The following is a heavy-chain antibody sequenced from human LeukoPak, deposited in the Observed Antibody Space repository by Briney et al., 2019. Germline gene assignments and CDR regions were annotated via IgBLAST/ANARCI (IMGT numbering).Heavy chain of an antibody. V-gene: IGHV1-69*13. CDR3: ARDSFPYTADGFS. CDR2: IIPIFGTA. D-gene: IGHD3-16*01. CDR1: GGTFSSYA. Sequence: SVKVSCKASGGTFSSYAISWVRQAPGLGLEWMGGIIPIFGTANYAQKFQGRVTITADESTSTAYMELSSLRSEDTAVYYCARDSFPYTADGFSWGQGTLVTVSS. J-gene: IGHJ5*02.